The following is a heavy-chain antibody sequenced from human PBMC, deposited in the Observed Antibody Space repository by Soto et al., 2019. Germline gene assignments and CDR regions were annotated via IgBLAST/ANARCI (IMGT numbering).Heavy chain of an antibody. CDR2: IKQDGSEK. Sequence: LRLSCAASGFTFSSYWMSWVRQAPGKGLEWVANIKQDGSEKYYVDSVKGRFTISRDNAKNSLYLQMNSLRAEDTAVYYCASFSITMVRGVINYFDYWGQGPLVTVSS. CDR3: ASFSITMVRGVINYFDY. CDR1: GFTFSSYW. J-gene: IGHJ4*02. V-gene: IGHV3-7*03. D-gene: IGHD3-10*01.